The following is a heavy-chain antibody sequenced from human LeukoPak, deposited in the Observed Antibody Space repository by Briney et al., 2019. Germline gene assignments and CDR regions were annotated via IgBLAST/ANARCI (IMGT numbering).Heavy chain of an antibody. J-gene: IGHJ2*01. CDR3: ARTTDIYGGNGWYFDL. Sequence: TSETLSLTCTVSGYSISSGYYWGWIRQPPGKGLEWIGSIYHSGSTYYNPSLKSRVTISVDTSKNQFSLKLSSVTAADTAVYYCARTTDIYGGNGWYFDLWGRGTVVTVSS. D-gene: IGHD4-23*01. CDR1: GYSISSGYY. CDR2: IYHSGST. V-gene: IGHV4-38-2*02.